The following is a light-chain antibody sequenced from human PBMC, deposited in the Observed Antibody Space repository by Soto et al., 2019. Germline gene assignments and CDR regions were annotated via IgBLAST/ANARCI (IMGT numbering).Light chain of an antibody. V-gene: IGKV4-1*01. Sequence: DIVMTQSPDSLAVSLGERATINCKSSQSVLYSSNNKNYLAWYQQKPGQPPKLLIYWASTRESGVPDRFSGSGSGTYFTLTISSLQAEDVAVYYCEQYDSPWTFGQGTKVEIK. CDR1: QSVLYSSNNKNY. J-gene: IGKJ1*01. CDR2: WAS. CDR3: EQYDSPWT.